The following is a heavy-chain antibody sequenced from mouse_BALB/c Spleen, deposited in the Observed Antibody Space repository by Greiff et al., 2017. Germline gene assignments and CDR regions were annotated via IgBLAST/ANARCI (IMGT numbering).Heavy chain of an antibody. J-gene: IGHJ2*01. CDR1: GYAFSSSW. V-gene: IGHV1-82*01. CDR2: IYPGDGDT. Sequence: QVQLKESGPELVKPGASVKISCKASGYAFSSSWMNWVKQRPGQGLEWIGRIYPGDGDTNYNGKFKGKATLTADKSSSTAYMQLSSLTSVDSAVYFCARGRGYDGGPEYYCDYWGQGTTLTVSS. CDR3: ARGRGYDGGPEYYCDY. D-gene: IGHD2-2*01.